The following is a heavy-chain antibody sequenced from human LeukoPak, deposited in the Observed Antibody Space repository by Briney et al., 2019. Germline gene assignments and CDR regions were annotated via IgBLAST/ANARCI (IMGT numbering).Heavy chain of an antibody. J-gene: IGHJ4*02. CDR3: ARPRLTYYYGSGSYSLSH. Sequence: GASVKVSCKASGYTFTSYGISWVRQAPGQGLEWMGWISAYNGNTNYAQTLQGRVTMTTDTSTSTAYMELRSLRSDDTAVYYCARPRLTYYYGSGSYSLSHWGQGTLVTVSS. CDR1: GYTFTSYG. CDR2: ISAYNGNT. V-gene: IGHV1-18*01. D-gene: IGHD3-10*01.